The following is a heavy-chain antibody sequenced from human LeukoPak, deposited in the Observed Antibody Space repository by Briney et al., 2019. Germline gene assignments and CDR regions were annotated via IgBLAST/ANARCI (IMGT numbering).Heavy chain of an antibody. D-gene: IGHD3-16*01. Sequence: GGSLRLSCAASGFTVSSNYMSWVRQAPGKGLEWVSVIYSGGSTYYADSVKGRFTISRDNSRNTLYLQMDSLRAEDTGVYYCAKDDAWGRFYHWGQGTLVTVSS. V-gene: IGHV3-66*01. CDR2: IYSGGST. J-gene: IGHJ1*01. CDR3: AKDDAWGRFYH. CDR1: GFTVSSNY.